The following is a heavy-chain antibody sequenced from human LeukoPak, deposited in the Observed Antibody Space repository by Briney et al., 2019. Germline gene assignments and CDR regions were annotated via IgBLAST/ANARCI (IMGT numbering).Heavy chain of an antibody. CDR1: GGTFSNYA. Sequence: SVKVSCKASGGTFSNYAISWVRQAPGQGLEWMGGIIPMFDIANYAQKFQGRVTISADDSTSTAYMELSSLRSDDTAVYYCAREGGLAAAGPGQFGYWGQGTLVTVSS. CDR3: AREGGLAAAGPGQFGY. J-gene: IGHJ4*02. D-gene: IGHD6-13*01. V-gene: IGHV1-69*01. CDR2: IIPMFDIA.